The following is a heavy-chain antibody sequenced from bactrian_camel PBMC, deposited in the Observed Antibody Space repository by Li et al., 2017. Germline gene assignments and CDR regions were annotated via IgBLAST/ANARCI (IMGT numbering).Heavy chain of an antibody. D-gene: IGHD8*01. CDR1: GYRSSSAC. J-gene: IGHJ6*01. V-gene: IGHV3S1*01. CDR3: AARFGTLQCPSSIGSGF. Sequence: QVQLVESGGGSVQAGGSLKLSCAASGYRSSSACMGWFRQAPGKEREGVAAIYLRSGSTYYGDSVKGRFTISRDNSKNTLSLQMSGLVSEDTAMYYCAARFGTLQCPSSIGSGFWGQGTQVTVS. CDR2: IYLRSGST.